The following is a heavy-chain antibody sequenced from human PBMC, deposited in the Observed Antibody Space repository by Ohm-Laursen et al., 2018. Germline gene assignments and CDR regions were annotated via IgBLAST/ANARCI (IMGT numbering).Heavy chain of an antibody. V-gene: IGHV4-34*01. J-gene: IGHJ5*02. CDR1: GGSFSGYY. CDR3: ARVGAARLFYWFDP. D-gene: IGHD6-6*01. CDR2: INHSGST. Sequence: PSETLSLTCAVYGGSFSGYYWSWIRQPPGKGLEWIGEINHSGSTNYNPSLKSRVTISVDTSKNQFSQKLSSVTAADTAVYYCARVGAARLFYWFDPWGQGTLVTVSS.